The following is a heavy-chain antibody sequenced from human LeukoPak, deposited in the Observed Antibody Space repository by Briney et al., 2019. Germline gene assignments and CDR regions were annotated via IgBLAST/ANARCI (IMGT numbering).Heavy chain of an antibody. J-gene: IGHJ3*02. V-gene: IGHV3-21*01. CDR1: GFTFSSYS. Sequence: GGSLRLASAAYGFTFSSYSMNWVRQAPGGLLEWVSSISSSSSYIYYADSVRGRFTISRDNAKNALYLQMNSLRAEDTAVYYCARDRDDAFDIWGQGTMVTVSS. D-gene: IGHD3-10*01. CDR2: ISSSSSYI. CDR3: ARDRDDAFDI.